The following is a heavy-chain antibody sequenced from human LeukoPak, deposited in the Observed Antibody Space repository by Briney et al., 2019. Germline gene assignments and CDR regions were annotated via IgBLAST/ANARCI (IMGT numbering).Heavy chain of an antibody. Sequence: SETLSLTCTVSGDSISNYYWSWIRQPPGKGLEWIGYIYYSGSTNYNPSLKSRVTISVDTSKNQFSLKLSSVTAADTAVYYCARHGKSVQLERRNYFDYWGQGTLVTVSS. J-gene: IGHJ4*02. V-gene: IGHV4-59*08. CDR3: ARHGKSVQLERRNYFDY. CDR2: IYYSGST. CDR1: GDSISNYY. D-gene: IGHD1-1*01.